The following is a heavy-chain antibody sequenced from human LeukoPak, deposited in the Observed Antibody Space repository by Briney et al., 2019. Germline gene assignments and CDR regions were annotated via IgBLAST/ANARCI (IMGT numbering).Heavy chain of an antibody. Sequence: PGGSLRRSCAASGFIFSNYWMNWVRQAPGKGLEWVANIKQDGSEKYYVDSVKGRFTISRDNAKKSLYLQMNSLRAEDTAVYYCVIRECWGQGILVTVSS. V-gene: IGHV3-7*05. CDR2: IKQDGSEK. CDR1: GFIFSNYW. CDR3: VIREC. J-gene: IGHJ4*02. D-gene: IGHD3-10*01.